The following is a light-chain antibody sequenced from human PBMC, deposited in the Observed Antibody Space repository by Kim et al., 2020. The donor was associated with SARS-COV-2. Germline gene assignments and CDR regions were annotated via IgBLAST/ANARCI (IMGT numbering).Light chain of an antibody. CDR2: VAS. CDR3: QQSYSSPYT. V-gene: IGKV1-39*01. Sequence: DIQLTQSPSSLSASVGDRVTVTCRASQYIGSSVSWYQFRPGRAPKFLIYVASHLQTGVPSRFSGSGSGTEFTLTITGLQPEDFATYYCQQSYSSPYTFGQGTKVDIK. J-gene: IGKJ1*01. CDR1: QYIGSS.